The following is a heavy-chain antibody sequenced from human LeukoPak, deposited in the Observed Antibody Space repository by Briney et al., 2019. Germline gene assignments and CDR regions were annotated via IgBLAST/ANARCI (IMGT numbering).Heavy chain of an antibody. CDR2: ISGSGGNT. D-gene: IGHD3-22*01. J-gene: IGHJ4*02. CDR3: TKGSYYDSSGSFYFDY. V-gene: IGHV3-23*01. CDR1: GFTFSSYA. Sequence: GGSLRLSCAASGFTFSSYAMSWVRQAPGKGLEWVSGISGSGGNTYYADSVKGRFTISRDNSKNTLYVQVNSLGTEDTAAYYCTKGSYYDSSGSFYFDYWGQGTLVTVSS.